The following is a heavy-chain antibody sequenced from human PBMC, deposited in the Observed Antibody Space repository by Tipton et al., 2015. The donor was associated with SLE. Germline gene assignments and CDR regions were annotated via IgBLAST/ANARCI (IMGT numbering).Heavy chain of an antibody. CDR3: ARVRSIAARPLDY. D-gene: IGHD6-6*01. CDR2: IPSSGYT. V-gene: IGHV3-69-1*01. J-gene: IGHJ4*02. CDR1: GFTFSNYH. Sequence: SLRLSCAASGFTFSNYHMTWVRQAPGKGLEWASSIPSSGYTYYADSVQGRFTISRDNAKNSLFLQMNSLSPEDTAVYFCARVRSIAARPLDYWGQGTLVTVSS.